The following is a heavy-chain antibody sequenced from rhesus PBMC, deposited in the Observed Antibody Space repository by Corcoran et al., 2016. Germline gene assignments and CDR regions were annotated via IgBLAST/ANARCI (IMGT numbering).Heavy chain of an antibody. D-gene: IGHD1-1*01. V-gene: IGHV3-119*01. CDR3: AKSAAGTISSY. CDR1: GFTFISYW. CDR2: ISSDGSRT. Sequence: EVQLVESGGGLVQPGGSLRLPCAHSGFTFISYWMYWVRQAPVKGLEGVSRISSDGSRTSYADSVKGRCTISRENAKNSLYLQMNSLRAEDTAVYYCAKSAAGTISSYWGQGVLVTVSS. J-gene: IGHJ4*01.